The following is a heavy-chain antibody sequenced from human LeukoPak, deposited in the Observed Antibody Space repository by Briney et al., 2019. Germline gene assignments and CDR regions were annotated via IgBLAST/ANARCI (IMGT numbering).Heavy chain of an antibody. CDR2: IYYSGST. V-gene: IGHV4-39*07. J-gene: IGHJ6*02. CDR1: GGSISDNTYY. CDR3: ARDGMVRGGYGYYGMDV. D-gene: IGHD3-10*01. Sequence: KPSETLSLTCTVSGGSISDNTYYWAWIRQPPGKGLEWIGSIYYSGSTNYNPSLKNRVTISVDTSKDQFSLKLSSVTAADTAVYYCARDGMVRGGYGYYGMDVWGQGTTVTVSS.